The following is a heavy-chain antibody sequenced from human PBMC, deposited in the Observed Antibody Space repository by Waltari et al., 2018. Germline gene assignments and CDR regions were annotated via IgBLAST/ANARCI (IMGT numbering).Heavy chain of an antibody. D-gene: IGHD2-2*01. CDR3: ARDLRDFIKLPPSLPDALYFDF. J-gene: IGHJ4*02. Sequence: VHLVLSGAEVTTPVASVKVSCNAPGYNVNAYTIYWLRQIPCQGLECMEWINHNSCGTNEAQKFRCRAAMTRDTSIRTAYLELSGLTSADTAIYYCARDLRDFIKLPPSLPDALYFDFWGQGTLLTVSS. V-gene: IGHV1-2*02. CDR2: INHNSCGT. CDR1: GYNVNAYT.